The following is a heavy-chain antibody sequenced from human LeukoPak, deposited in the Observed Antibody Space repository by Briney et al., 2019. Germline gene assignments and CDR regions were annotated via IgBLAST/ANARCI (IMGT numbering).Heavy chain of an antibody. CDR3: ARNFRDGYNNSFDY. CDR2: ISGSGGST. D-gene: IGHD5-24*01. V-gene: IGHV3-23*01. CDR1: GFTFSSYA. J-gene: IGHJ4*02. Sequence: GGSLRLSCAASGFTFSSYAMTWVRQAPGKGLEWVSVISGSGGSTYYADSVKGRFTISRDNSKNTLYLQMNSLRAEDTAVYYCARNFRDGYNNSFDYWGQGTLVTVSS.